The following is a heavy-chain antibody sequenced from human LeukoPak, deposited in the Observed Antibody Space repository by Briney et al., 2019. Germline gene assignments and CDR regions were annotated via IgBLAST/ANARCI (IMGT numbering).Heavy chain of an antibody. CDR2: IYHSGST. D-gene: IGHD7-27*01. V-gene: IGHV4-38-2*02. CDR3: ASRKLGNDY. CDR1: GYSISSGYY. J-gene: IGHJ4*02. Sequence: SETLSLTCTVSGYSISSGYYWGWIRQPPGKGLEWIGSIYHSGSTYYNPSLKSRVTMSADTSKNQFSLKLSSVTAADTAVYYCASRKLGNDYWGQGTLVTVSS.